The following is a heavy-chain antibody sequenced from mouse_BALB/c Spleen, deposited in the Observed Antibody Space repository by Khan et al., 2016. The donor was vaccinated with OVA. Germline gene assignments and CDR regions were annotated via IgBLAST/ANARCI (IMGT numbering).Heavy chain of an antibody. V-gene: IGHV1-4*01. J-gene: IGHJ3*01. CDR2: IIPSNDYT. CDR1: GYTFTTYT. CDR3: VRDGGYDRSDGWFAY. D-gene: IGHD2-14*01. Sequence: VQLQQSGAELARPGASVKMSCKASGYTFTTYTIHWVKQRPGQGLEWIGYIIPSNDYTNYNQTFKDRATLTADKSSRPASMQMSTLTSEDSAVYYCVRDGGYDRSDGWFAYWGQGTLVTVSA.